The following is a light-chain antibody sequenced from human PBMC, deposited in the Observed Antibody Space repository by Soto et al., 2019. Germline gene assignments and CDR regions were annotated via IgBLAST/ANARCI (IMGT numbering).Light chain of an antibody. CDR2: AAS. Sequence: QMTQSPSSLFASVGDRVTITCRASQSISSHLNWYQQKVGQTPRLLIYAASTLQSEVPPRFSGSGSGTEFTLTISGHQREDFATYYCQQSHSAPLTFGGGTKIQI. J-gene: IGKJ4*01. CDR1: QSISSH. V-gene: IGKV1-39*01. CDR3: QQSHSAPLT.